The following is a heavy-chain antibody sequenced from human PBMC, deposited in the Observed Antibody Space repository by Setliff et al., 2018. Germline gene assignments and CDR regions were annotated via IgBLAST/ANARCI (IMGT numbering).Heavy chain of an antibody. CDR1: GASTTSGGFY. Sequence: SETLSLTCSVSGASTTSGGFYWTWIRQPAGKGLEWIGHISPSGSTTYNPSVKSRVTISLDTSKNHFSLKLDSVTAADTALYYCARDFSTPHFGVARGSYYYYYMDVWGKGTTVTVSS. CDR2: ISPSGST. V-gene: IGHV4-61*09. D-gene: IGHD3-3*01. J-gene: IGHJ6*03. CDR3: ARDFSTPHFGVARGSYYYYYMDV.